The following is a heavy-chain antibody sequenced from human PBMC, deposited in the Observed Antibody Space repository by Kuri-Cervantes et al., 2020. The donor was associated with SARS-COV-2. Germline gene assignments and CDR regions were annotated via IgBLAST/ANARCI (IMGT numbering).Heavy chain of an antibody. V-gene: IGHV1-18*01. CDR1: GYTFISYG. D-gene: IGHD3-22*01. CDR2: ISPYNDKT. CDR3: ARSGSKYYYDSSGYLNSLGAFDI. Sequence: ASVKVSCKASGYTFISYGITWVRQAPGQGLEWMGWISPYNDKTSYAEKFQGRVTMTTITSSTTAYMELRSLRSGDTAVYYCARSGSKYYYDSSGYLNSLGAFDIWGQGTMVTVSS. J-gene: IGHJ3*02.